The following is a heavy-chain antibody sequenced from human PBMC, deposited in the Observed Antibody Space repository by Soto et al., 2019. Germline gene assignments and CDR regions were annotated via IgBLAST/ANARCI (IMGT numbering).Heavy chain of an antibody. CDR3: ARDRGPDSRGWSYFDL. D-gene: IGHD6-19*01. J-gene: IGHJ4*02. CDR1: GFTFSNYA. CDR2: VTANGGKT. V-gene: IGHV3-23*01. Sequence: DVQLLESGGGLVEPGGSLRLSCATAGFTFSNYAMSWVRQVPGRGLQCVSTVTANGGKTYYSDSVKGRFTISRDNSKNTLYLKMSSLTAEDTAIYYCARDRGPDSRGWSYFDLWGQGALVTVSS.